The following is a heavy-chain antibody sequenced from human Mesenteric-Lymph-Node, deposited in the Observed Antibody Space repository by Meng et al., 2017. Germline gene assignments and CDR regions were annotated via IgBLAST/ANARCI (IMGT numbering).Heavy chain of an antibody. D-gene: IGHD3-22*01. CDR2: ISWNSGSI. J-gene: IGHJ4*02. V-gene: IGHV3-9*03. Sequence: GGSLRLSCAASGFTFDDYAMHWVRQAPGKGLEWVSGISWNSGSIGYADSVKGRFTISRDNAKNSLYLQMNSLRAEDMALYYCAKGGSMIVVVPIDYWGQGTLVTVSS. CDR1: GFTFDDYA. CDR3: AKGGSMIVVVPIDY.